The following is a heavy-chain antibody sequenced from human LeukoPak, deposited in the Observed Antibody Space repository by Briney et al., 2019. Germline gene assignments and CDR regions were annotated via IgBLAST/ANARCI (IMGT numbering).Heavy chain of an antibody. CDR3: ARGRSNYDFWSGYYAN. Sequence: SVKVSCKASGGTFSSYAISWVRQAPGQGLEWMGGIIPIFGTANYAQKFQGRVTITADESTSTAYMELSSLRSEDTAVYYCARGRSNYDFWSGYYANWGQGTLVTVSS. D-gene: IGHD3-3*01. CDR2: IIPIFGTA. J-gene: IGHJ4*02. CDR1: GGTFSSYA. V-gene: IGHV1-69*13.